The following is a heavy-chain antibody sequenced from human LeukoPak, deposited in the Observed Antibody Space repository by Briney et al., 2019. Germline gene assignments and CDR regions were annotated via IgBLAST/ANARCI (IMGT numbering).Heavy chain of an antibody. CDR2: ISNSSSYL. V-gene: IGHV3-21*04. J-gene: IGHJ6*02. D-gene: IGHD1-26*01. CDR1: AFTFSSYR. CDR3: AKHLTATNTYIFFGLDV. Sequence: NPGGSLRLSCAASAFTFSSYRMNWVRQAPGKGLEWVTSISNSSSYLYYADSVKGRFTISRDNAKKSLYLQLSSLRPEDTALYYCAKHLTATNTYIFFGLDVWGQGTSVTVSS.